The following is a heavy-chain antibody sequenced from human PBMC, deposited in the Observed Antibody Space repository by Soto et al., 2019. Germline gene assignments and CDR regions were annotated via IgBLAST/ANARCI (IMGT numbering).Heavy chain of an antibody. CDR1: GGTFSSYA. J-gene: IGHJ4*02. Sequence: QVQLVQSGAEVKKPGSSVKVSCKASGGTFSSYAISWVRQAPGQGLEWMGGIIPIFGTANYAQKFQGRVTITADKSTSTAYMELSSLRSDDTAVYYCARDHEERVVAAQILREVIYWGQGTLVTVSS. D-gene: IGHD2-15*01. CDR2: IIPIFGTA. V-gene: IGHV1-69*06. CDR3: ARDHEERVVAAQILREVIY.